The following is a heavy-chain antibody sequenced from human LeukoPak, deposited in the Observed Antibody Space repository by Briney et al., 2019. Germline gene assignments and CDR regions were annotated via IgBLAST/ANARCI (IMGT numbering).Heavy chain of an antibody. D-gene: IGHD1-26*01. V-gene: IGHV3-23*01. CDR2: ISSSGSST. Sequence: GGSLRLSCAASGFTFSNHAMSWVRQAPGKGLEWVSGISSSGSSTFFADHVRGRFTISRDNAKNSLYLQMNTLQAEDTAVYYCARRSPGTSSLFYYYMDVWGKGTTVTVSS. J-gene: IGHJ6*03. CDR3: ARRSPGTSSLFYYYMDV. CDR1: GFTFSNHA.